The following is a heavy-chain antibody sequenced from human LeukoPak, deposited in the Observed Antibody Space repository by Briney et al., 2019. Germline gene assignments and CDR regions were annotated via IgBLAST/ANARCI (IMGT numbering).Heavy chain of an antibody. CDR2: IIPIFGTT. D-gene: IGHD3-3*01. V-gene: IGHV1-69*05. J-gene: IGHJ5*02. CDR3: ARGGEYDFWSGYINWFDP. CDR1: GGTFSSYA. Sequence: SVKVSCKASGGTFSSYAISWVRQAPGQGLEWMARIIPIFGTTNYAQKLQGRVTITTDESTSTAYMELSSLRSEDTAVYYCARGGEYDFWSGYINWFDPWGQGTLVTVSS.